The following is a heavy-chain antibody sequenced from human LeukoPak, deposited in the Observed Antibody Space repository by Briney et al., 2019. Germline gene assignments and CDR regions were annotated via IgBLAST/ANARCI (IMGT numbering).Heavy chain of an antibody. CDR2: VYYSGST. D-gene: IGHD1-14*01. V-gene: IGHV4-59*01. CDR1: GVSISSYY. J-gene: IGHJ5*02. CDR3: ARAPRKAWFDP. Sequence: ASETLSLTCTVSGVSISSYYWSWIRQPPGKGLEWIGYVYYSGSTNYNPSLKSRVTISVDTSKNQFSLKRSSVTAADTAVYFCARAPRKAWFDPWGQGTLVTVSS.